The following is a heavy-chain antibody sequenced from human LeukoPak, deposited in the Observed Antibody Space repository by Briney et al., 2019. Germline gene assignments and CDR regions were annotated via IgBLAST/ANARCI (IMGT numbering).Heavy chain of an antibody. CDR2: INHSGST. Sequence: GSLRLSCAASGFTFSNAWMSWVRQAPGKGLEWIGEINHSGSTNYNPSLKSRVTTSVDTSKNQFSLKLSSVTVADSGVYYCARDTQIFSAIKNFHYYGMDVWGQGTTVTVSS. J-gene: IGHJ6*02. CDR3: ARDTQIFSAIKNFHYYGMDV. CDR1: GFTFSNAW. V-gene: IGHV4-4*02.